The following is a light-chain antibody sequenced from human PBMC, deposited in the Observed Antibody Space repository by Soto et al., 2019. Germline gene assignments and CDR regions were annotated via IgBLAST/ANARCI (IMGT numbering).Light chain of an antibody. CDR1: QSISTW. Sequence: DIQMTQSPSTLSASVGDRVTIACRASQSISTWLAWYQQKPGKAPKLLIYKASILESGVPSRFSGSGSATEFTLTISSLQPEDFASYYCQQYETFPLTFGGGTKVGIK. V-gene: IGKV1-5*03. CDR2: KAS. CDR3: QQYETFPLT. J-gene: IGKJ4*01.